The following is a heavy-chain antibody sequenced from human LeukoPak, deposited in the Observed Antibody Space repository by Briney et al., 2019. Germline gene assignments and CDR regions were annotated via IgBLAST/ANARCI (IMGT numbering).Heavy chain of an antibody. V-gene: IGHV4-61*02. CDR2: IYTSGST. D-gene: IGHD6-13*01. CDR3: ARDTDSSLTRPHYYFDY. Sequence: PSETLSLTCTVSGGSISSGSYYWSWTRQPAGKGLEWIGRIYTSGSTNYNPSLKSRVTISVDTSKNQFSLKLSSVTAADTAVYYCARDTDSSLTRPHYYFDYWGQGTLVTVSS. CDR1: GGSISSGSYY. J-gene: IGHJ4*02.